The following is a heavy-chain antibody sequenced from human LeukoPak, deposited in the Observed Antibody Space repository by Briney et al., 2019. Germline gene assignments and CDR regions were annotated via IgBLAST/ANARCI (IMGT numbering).Heavy chain of an antibody. V-gene: IGHV4-38-2*02. CDR1: GGSISSYY. J-gene: IGHJ4*02. CDR2: IYHSGST. CDR3: ARVCASSGDCLFDY. Sequence: KSSETLSLTCTVSGGSISSYYWGWIRQPPGKGLEWIGSIYHSGSTYYNPSLKSRVTISVDTSKNQFSLKLSSVTAADTAVYYCARVCASSGDCLFDYWGQGTLVTVSS. D-gene: IGHD2-21*01.